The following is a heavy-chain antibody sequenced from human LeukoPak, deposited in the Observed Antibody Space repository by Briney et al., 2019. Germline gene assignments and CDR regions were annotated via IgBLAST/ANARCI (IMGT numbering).Heavy chain of an antibody. J-gene: IGHJ5*02. V-gene: IGHV1-2*02. D-gene: IGHD6-6*01. CDR3: ARGKQYSSPNWFDP. CDR1: GYTFTCYY. Sequence: GASVKVCCKAAGYTFTCYYMHWLRQAPGQGLEWVGGINPNSDWTNYAQKVQGRVTMTRDTSISTAYMDLSRLRSDDTAVYYCARGKQYSSPNWFDPWGQGTLVTVSS. CDR2: INPNSDWT.